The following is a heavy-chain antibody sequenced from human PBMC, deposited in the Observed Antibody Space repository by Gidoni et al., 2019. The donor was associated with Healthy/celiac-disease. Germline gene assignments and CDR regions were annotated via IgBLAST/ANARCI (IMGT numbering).Heavy chain of an antibody. J-gene: IGHJ6*02. Sequence: QVQLQESGPGLVKPSETLSLTCTVSGRSISSYYWSWIRQPPGKGLEWIGYIYYSGSTNYNPSLKSRVTISVDTSKNQFSLKRSSVTAADTAVYYCARGGSGRYGMDVWGQGTTVTVSS. CDR1: GRSISSYY. CDR3: ARGGSGRYGMDV. V-gene: IGHV4-59*01. D-gene: IGHD3-10*01. CDR2: IYYSGST.